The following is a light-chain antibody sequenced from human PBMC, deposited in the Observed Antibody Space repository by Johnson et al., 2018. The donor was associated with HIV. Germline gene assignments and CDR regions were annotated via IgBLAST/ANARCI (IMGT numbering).Light chain of an antibody. V-gene: IGLV1-51*01. Sequence: QSVLTQPPSVSAAPGQKVTISCSGSSSNIGNNYVSWYQQLPGRAPKLLIYDNNKRPSGIPDRFSGSKSGTSATLGITGLQTGDEADYYCGTWDCSLRVGFFGTGSKVT. CDR1: SSNIGNNY. J-gene: IGLJ1*01. CDR3: GTWDCSLRVGF. CDR2: DNN.